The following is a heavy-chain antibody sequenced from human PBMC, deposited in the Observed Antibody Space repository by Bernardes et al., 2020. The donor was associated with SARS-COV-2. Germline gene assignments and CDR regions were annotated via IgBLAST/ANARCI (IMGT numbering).Heavy chain of an antibody. D-gene: IGHD1-26*01. CDR3: AKRSAIWELLGQGYYFDY. CDR2: ISYEGSNK. Sequence: GGSLRLSCVASGFSFSNFGMHWVRQIPGKGLEWVAIISYEGSNKYYADSVKGRFSISRDNSRNTLYLQMNSLRTEDTAVYYCAKRSAIWELLGQGYYFDYGGQGALFTVSS. CDR1: GFSFSNFG. J-gene: IGHJ4*02. V-gene: IGHV3-30*18.